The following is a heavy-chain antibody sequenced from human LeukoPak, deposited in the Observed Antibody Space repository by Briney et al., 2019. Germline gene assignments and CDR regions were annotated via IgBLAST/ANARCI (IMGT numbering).Heavy chain of an antibody. CDR1: GGTFSSYA. CDR3: AREGLGITGTELAVGYL. Sequence: ASVKVFCKASGGTFSSYAISWVRQAPGQGLERMGRIIPIFGTANYAQKFQGRVTITTDESTSTAYMELSSLRSEDTAVYYCAREGLGITGTELAVGYLWGQGTLVAVSS. CDR2: IIPIFGTA. D-gene: IGHD1-7*01. V-gene: IGHV1-69*05. J-gene: IGHJ4*02.